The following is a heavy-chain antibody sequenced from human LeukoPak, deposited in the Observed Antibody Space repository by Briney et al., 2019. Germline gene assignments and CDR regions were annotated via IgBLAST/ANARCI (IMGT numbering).Heavy chain of an antibody. D-gene: IGHD4-23*01. J-gene: IGHJ4*02. Sequence: PGGSLRLSCAASGFTFDDYGMSWVRQAPGKGLEWVSGINWNGGSTGYADSVKGRFTISRDNAKNSLYLRMNSLRAEDTALYYCARSVARGPTYIYYFDYWGQGTLVTVSS. V-gene: IGHV3-20*04. CDR2: INWNGGST. CDR3: ARSVARGPTYIYYFDY. CDR1: GFTFDDYG.